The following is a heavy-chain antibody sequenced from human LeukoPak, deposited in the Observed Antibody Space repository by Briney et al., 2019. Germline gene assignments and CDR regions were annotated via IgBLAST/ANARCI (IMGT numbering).Heavy chain of an antibody. CDR2: IYYSGST. D-gene: IGHD1-7*01. CDR3: ARWLLELPKFDP. Sequence: SETLSLTCTVSGGSISSYYWGWIRQPPGKGLEWIGSIYYSGSTYYNPSLKSRVTISVDTSKNQFSLKLSSVTAADTAVYYCARWLLELPKFDPWGQGTLVTVSS. CDR1: GGSISSYY. V-gene: IGHV4-39*07. J-gene: IGHJ5*02.